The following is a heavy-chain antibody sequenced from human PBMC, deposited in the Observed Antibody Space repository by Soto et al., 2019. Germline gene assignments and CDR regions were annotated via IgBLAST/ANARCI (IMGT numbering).Heavy chain of an antibody. V-gene: IGHV1-46*01. Sequence: QVQLVQSGAEVRKPGASVKLSCKASGYSLTSYYMHWVRQAPGQGLEWMGITNPGDGSTNYAQKFRGRVTMTSDTSTGTVYMEMSGLRSEDTAIYYCARSYVTSRPIDFWGQGTLVTVSS. CDR1: GYSLTSYY. J-gene: IGHJ4*02. CDR2: TNPGDGST. CDR3: ARSYVTSRPIDF. D-gene: IGHD3-10*02.